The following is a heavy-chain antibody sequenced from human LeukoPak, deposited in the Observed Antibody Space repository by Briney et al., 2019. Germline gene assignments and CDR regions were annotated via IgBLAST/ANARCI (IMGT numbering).Heavy chain of an antibody. CDR3: AKEDCSGGTCSFIH. CDR2: ISYDGGNK. V-gene: IGHV3-30*18. J-gene: IGHJ4*02. D-gene: IGHD2-15*01. CDR1: GFTFRSYG. Sequence: GGSLRLSCAASGFTFRSYGMHWVRQAPGKGLEWVAVISYDGGNKYYADSVKGRFTISRDNSKNTLYLQVNSLRAEDTAVYYCAKEDCSGGTCSFIHWGQGTLVTVSS.